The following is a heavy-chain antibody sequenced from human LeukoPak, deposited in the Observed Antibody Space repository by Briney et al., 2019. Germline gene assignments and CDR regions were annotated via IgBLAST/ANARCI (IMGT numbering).Heavy chain of an antibody. Sequence: PGGSLRLSCAASGFTFSSYWMHWVRQGPGKGLAWVSRINSDGSSTTCADSVKGRFTISRDNAKNTLYLQMNSLRAEDTAVYYCARGSYGYDYWGQGTLVTVSS. V-gene: IGHV3-74*01. CDR1: GFTFSSYW. D-gene: IGHD5-18*01. CDR2: INSDGSST. CDR3: ARGSYGYDY. J-gene: IGHJ4*02.